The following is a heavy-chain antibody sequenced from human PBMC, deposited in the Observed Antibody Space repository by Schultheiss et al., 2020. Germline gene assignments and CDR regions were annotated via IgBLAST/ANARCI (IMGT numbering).Heavy chain of an antibody. J-gene: IGHJ4*02. V-gene: IGHV4-4*02. CDR2: IYQSGST. CDR1: GTAITNSNW. CDR3: ARVKSITGNLDY. Sequence: SETLSLTCAVSGTAITNSNWWSWVRQTPGKGLEWIGQIYQSGSTNYNPSLKSRVTISVDKSKNQFSLKLSSVTAADTAVYYCARVKSITGNLDYWGQGTLVTVSS. D-gene: IGHD1-20*01.